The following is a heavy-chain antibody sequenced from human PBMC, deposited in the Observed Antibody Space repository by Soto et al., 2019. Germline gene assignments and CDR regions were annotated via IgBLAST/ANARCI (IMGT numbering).Heavy chain of an antibody. CDR1: GYTFTSYG. D-gene: IGHD2-2*01. Sequence: QVPLVQSGAEVKKPGASVKVSCKASGYTFTSYGISWVRQAPGQGLEWMGWISAYNGNTNYAQKLQGRVTMTTDTSTSTAYMELRSLRSDDTAVYYCARVDCSSTSCYRFFDPWGQGSLVTVSS. CDR3: ARVDCSSTSCYRFFDP. J-gene: IGHJ5*02. CDR2: ISAYNGNT. V-gene: IGHV1-18*01.